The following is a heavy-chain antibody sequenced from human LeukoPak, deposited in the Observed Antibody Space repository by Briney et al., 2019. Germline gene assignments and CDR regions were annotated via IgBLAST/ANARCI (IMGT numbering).Heavy chain of an antibody. CDR2: IYYSGST. Sequence: PSETLSLTCTVSGGSISNSIYYCGWIRQPPGQGLEWIGSIYYSGSTYYNPSLKSRVTISVDTSKNQFSLKLSSVTAADTAVYYCAREGYYYYYMDVWGKGTTVTVSS. J-gene: IGHJ6*03. CDR3: AREGYYYYYMDV. V-gene: IGHV4-39*07. CDR1: GGSISNSIYY.